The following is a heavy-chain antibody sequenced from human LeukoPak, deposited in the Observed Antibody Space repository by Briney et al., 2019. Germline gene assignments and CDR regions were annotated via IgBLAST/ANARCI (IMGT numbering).Heavy chain of an antibody. V-gene: IGHV2-5*02. CDR2: IYWDDDK. D-gene: IGHD2-15*01. CDR3: AHAGSMGYCSGGSCHAGFDY. CDR1: GFSLSTSGVG. J-gene: IGHJ4*02. Sequence: VSGPTLVNPTQTLTLTCTFSGFSLSTSGVGVGWIRQPPGKALEWLALIYWDDDKRYSPSLKSRLTITKDTSKNQVVLTMTNMDPVDTATYYCAHAGSMGYCSGGSCHAGFDYWGQGALVTVSS.